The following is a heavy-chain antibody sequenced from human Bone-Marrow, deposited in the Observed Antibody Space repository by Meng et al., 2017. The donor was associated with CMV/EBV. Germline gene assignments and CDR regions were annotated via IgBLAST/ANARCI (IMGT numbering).Heavy chain of an antibody. J-gene: IGHJ6*02. Sequence: GGSLRLSCVASGFTFSDYYMSWIRQAPGKGLEWVSYISSSGSTIYYADSVKGRFTISRDNAKNALYLQMNSLRAEDTAVYYCARALSPSYYDFWSGGTYYYYGMDVWGQGTTVTVSS. D-gene: IGHD3-3*01. V-gene: IGHV3-11*04. CDR1: GFTFSDYY. CDR2: ISSSGSTI. CDR3: ARALSPSYYDFWSGGTYYYYGMDV.